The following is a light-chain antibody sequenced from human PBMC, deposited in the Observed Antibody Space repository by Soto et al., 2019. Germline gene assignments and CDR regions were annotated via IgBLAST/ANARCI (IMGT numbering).Light chain of an antibody. Sequence: DIQMTQSPSSVSASVGDRVTITCRANQDISSWLAWYQQKPGKAPKLLISAVSSLQSGVPSRFSGSGSGTDFTLTISSLQPEDFATYYCQQANSFPITFGQGTRLEIK. CDR1: QDISSW. CDR2: AVS. J-gene: IGKJ5*01. CDR3: QQANSFPIT. V-gene: IGKV1D-12*01.